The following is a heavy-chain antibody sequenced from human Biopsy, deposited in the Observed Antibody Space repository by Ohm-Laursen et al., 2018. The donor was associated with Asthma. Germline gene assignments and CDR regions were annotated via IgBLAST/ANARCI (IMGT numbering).Heavy chain of an antibody. J-gene: IGHJ4*02. V-gene: IGHV3-30*18. CDR1: GFRFPIYG. D-gene: IGHD2-21*01. CDR3: AKDERAYYGSDSKYTQPVPLGD. CDR2: ISYDGRET. Sequence: SLRLSCAAAGFRFPIYGMHWVRQGPGKGPEWVALISYDGRETGYVDSVKGRFTISRDNSRNTLHLEMNSLRAEDTAVYHCAKDERAYYGSDSKYTQPVPLGDWGQGTVVIVSA.